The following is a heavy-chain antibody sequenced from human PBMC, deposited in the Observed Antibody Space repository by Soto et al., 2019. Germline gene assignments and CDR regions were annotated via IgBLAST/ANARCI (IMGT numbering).Heavy chain of an antibody. J-gene: IGHJ3*02. V-gene: IGHV3-48*01. D-gene: IGHD6-13*01. Sequence: GGSLRRSCAASGFTFSSYSMNWVRQAPGKGLEWVSYISSSSSTIYYADSVKGRFTISRDNAKNSLYLQMNSLRAEDTAVYYCARYSSSWYSPAFDIWGQGTMVTVSS. CDR1: GFTFSSYS. CDR3: ARYSSSWYSPAFDI. CDR2: ISSSSSTI.